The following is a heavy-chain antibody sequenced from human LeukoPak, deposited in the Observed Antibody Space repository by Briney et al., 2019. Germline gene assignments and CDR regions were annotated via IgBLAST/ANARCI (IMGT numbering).Heavy chain of an antibody. CDR2: MNPNSGNT. D-gene: IGHD1-26*01. J-gene: IGHJ6*03. CDR3: ARGVGGSYRYYYYYYMDV. Sequence: ASVKVSCKASGYTFTSYDTNWERQATGQGLEWMGWMNPNSGNTGYAQKFQGRVTMTRNTSISTAYMELSSLRSEDTAVYYCARGVGGSYRYYYYYYMDVWGRGTTVTMSS. V-gene: IGHV1-8*01. CDR1: GYTFTSYD.